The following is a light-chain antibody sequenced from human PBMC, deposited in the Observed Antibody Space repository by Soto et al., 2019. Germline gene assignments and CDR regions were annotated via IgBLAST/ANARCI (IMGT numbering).Light chain of an antibody. CDR1: SSEVGGYNY. Sequence: QSVLTQPASVSWSPGQSITISCTGTSSEVGGYNYVSWYQQHPGKAPKLMIYDVSNRPSGVSNRFSGSKSGNTASLTISGLQAEDEADYYCSSYTSSSTPLVFGTGTKVTVL. CDR2: DVS. V-gene: IGLV2-14*01. CDR3: SSYTSSSTPLV. J-gene: IGLJ1*01.